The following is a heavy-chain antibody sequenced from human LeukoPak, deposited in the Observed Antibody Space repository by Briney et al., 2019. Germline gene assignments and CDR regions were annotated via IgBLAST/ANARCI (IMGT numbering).Heavy chain of an antibody. CDR3: ARRNYGGIGY. CDR2: IYYSGRT. Sequence: TSETLSLTCTVSGGSISSSIYYWGWIRQPPGEGLEWIGSIYYSGRTYYNPSLKSRVTISVDTSKDHFSLKLSSVTAADTAVYYCARRNYGGIGYWGQGTLVTVSS. J-gene: IGHJ4*02. CDR1: GGSISSSIYY. D-gene: IGHD4-23*01. V-gene: IGHV4-39*02.